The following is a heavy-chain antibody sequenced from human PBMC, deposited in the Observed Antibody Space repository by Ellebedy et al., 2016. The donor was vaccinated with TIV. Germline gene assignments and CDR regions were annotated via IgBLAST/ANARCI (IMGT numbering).Heavy chain of an antibody. CDR2: IYHSGST. CDR1: GGSISGYY. Sequence: MPSETLSLTCTVSGGSISGYYWSWIRQPPGKGLEWIGYIYHSGSTYYNPSLKSRVTISVDRSKNQFSLKLSSVTAADTAVYYCARAGSIQLWLDYWGQGTLVTVSS. CDR3: ARAGSIQLWLDY. D-gene: IGHD5-18*01. V-gene: IGHV4-59*12. J-gene: IGHJ4*02.